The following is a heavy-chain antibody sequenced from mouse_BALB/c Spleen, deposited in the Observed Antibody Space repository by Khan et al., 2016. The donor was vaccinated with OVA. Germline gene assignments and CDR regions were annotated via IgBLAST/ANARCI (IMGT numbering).Heavy chain of an antibody. V-gene: IGHV1-20*02. CDR2: INPHIGET. CDR3: ARIYGSDFDY. Sequence: IQLVQSGPELVKPGASVKISCKASGYSFTGYFMNWVMQSHGKSLEWIGRINPHIGETFYNPKFKGKATLTADESSSTANMELRSLASEDSAVYYCARIYGSDFDYWGQGTTLTVSS. J-gene: IGHJ2*01. CDR1: GYSFTGYF. D-gene: IGHD1-1*01.